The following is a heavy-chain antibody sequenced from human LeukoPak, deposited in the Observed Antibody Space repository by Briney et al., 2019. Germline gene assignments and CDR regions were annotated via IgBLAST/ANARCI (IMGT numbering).Heavy chain of an antibody. CDR2: IYYSGSA. CDR1: GGSISSYY. V-gene: IGHV4-59*12. Sequence: PSETLSLTCTVSGGSISSYYWSWIRQPPGKGLGWVGCIYYSGSAHYNPSLKSRVTISVATSKNQFSLKLSSVTAADTAVYYCARLKGNRRHYGAESYYSSNPQHWFDHWGQGTLVTVSS. D-gene: IGHD3-10*01. CDR3: ARLKGNRRHYGAESYYSSNPQHWFDH. J-gene: IGHJ5*02.